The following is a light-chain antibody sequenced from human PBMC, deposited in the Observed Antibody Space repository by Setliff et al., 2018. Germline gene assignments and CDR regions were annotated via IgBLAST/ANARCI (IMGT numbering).Light chain of an antibody. J-gene: IGLJ1*01. CDR1: SSDVGGYDY. CDR3: SSYTVGSTLSV. CDR2: DVT. Sequence: QSVLAQPASVSGSPGQSITFSCTGSSSDVGGYDYVSWYQQHPGKAPKPLIYDVTNRPSGVSNRFSGSKSGNTASLTISGLQAEDEAEYFCSSYTVGSTLSVFGTGTKVTVL. V-gene: IGLV2-14*03.